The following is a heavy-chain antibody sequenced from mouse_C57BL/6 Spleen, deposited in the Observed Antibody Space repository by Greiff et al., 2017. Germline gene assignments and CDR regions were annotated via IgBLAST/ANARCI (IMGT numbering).Heavy chain of an antibody. CDR2: INPNNGGT. CDR3: AIFPRSFFDY. J-gene: IGHJ2*01. CDR1: GYTFTDYN. Sequence: VQLQQSGPELVKPGASVKMSCKASGYTFTDYNLHWVKQSHGKSLEWIGYINPNNGGTSYNQKFKGKATLTVNKSSSTAYMELRSLTSEDSAVYYCAIFPRSFFDYWGQGTTLTVSS. V-gene: IGHV1-22*01.